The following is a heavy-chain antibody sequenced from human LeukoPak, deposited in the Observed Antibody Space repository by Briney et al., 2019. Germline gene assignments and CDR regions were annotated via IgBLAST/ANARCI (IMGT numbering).Heavy chain of an antibody. CDR2: INPNSGGT. D-gene: IGHD2-2*02. CDR3: ATTPAVAVLGVVPAAIGGPGIAAAGPNYYYGMDV. V-gene: IGHV1-2*04. CDR1: GYTFTGYY. Sequence: ASVKVSCKASGYTFTGYYMHWVRQAPGQGLEWMGWINPNSGGTNYAQKFQGWVTMTRDTSTSTVYMELSSLRSEDTAVYYCATTPAVAVLGVVPAAIGGPGIAAAGPNYYYGMDVWGQGTTVTVSS. J-gene: IGHJ6*02.